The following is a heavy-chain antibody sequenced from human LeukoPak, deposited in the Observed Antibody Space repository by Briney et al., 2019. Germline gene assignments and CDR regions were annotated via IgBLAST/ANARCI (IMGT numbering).Heavy chain of an antibody. V-gene: IGHV3-30*18. J-gene: IGHJ4*02. Sequence: GGSLRLSCAASGFTFSSYGMHWVRQAPGKGLEWVAVVSYDGSNKYYADSVKGRFTISRDNSKNTLYLQMNSLRAEDTAVYYCAKDLLGFTYYFDYWGQGALVTVSS. D-gene: IGHD3-16*01. CDR1: GFTFSSYG. CDR2: VSYDGSNK. CDR3: AKDLLGFTYYFDY.